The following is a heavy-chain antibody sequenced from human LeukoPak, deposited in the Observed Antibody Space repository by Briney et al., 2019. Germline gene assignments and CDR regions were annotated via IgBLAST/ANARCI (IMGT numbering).Heavy chain of an antibody. CDR2: IKQGGNEI. D-gene: IGHD6-13*01. CDR3: AKDLGIAAAAVGAFDI. J-gene: IGHJ3*02. V-gene: IGHV3-7*03. CDR1: GFTFSGYW. Sequence: GGSLRLSCVASGFTFSGYWMSWVRQAPGKGLEWVADIKQGGNEIHYVDSVKGRFTISRDNAKNSLYLQMNSLRAEDMALYYCAKDLGIAAAAVGAFDIWGQGTMVTVSS.